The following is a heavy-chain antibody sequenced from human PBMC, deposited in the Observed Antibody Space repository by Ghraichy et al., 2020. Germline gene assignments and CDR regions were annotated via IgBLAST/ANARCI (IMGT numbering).Heavy chain of an antibody. D-gene: IGHD6-6*01. V-gene: IGHV1-46*02. J-gene: IGHJ4*02. Sequence: ASVKVSCKASGYDFNTYYMNWVRQAPGQGPEWMGRIHPSGGGTNYAQKFQGRVTMTRDTSTSTVYMELSSLRSDDTAFYYCAKDCGLGGARDYWGQGTLVTVSS. CDR2: IHPSGGGT. CDR3: AKDCGLGGARDY. CDR1: GYDFNTYY.